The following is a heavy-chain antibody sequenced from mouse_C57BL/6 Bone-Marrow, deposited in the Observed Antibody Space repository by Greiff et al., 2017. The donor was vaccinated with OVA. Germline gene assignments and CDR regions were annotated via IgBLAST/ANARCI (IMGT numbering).Heavy chain of an antibody. D-gene: IGHD2-3*01. CDR1: GFTFSDFY. CDR3: ARDVDGYYLAY. Sequence: EVQGVESGGGLVQSGRSLRLSCATSGFTFSDFYMEWVRQAPGKGLEWIAASRNKANDYTTEYSASVKGRFIVSRDTSQIILYRQMNALRAEDTAIYYCARDVDGYYLAYWGQGTLVTVSA. J-gene: IGHJ3*01. V-gene: IGHV7-1*01. CDR2: SRNKANDYTT.